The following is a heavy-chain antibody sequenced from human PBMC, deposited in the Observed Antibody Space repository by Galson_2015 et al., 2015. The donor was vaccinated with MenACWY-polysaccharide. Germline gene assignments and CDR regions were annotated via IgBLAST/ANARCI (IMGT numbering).Heavy chain of an antibody. CDR3: AKDLRVGATAGSELDF. Sequence: SLRLSCAASGFTFSSYGMSWVRQAPGKGLEWVSSISESGGSTFYADSVKGRFTISRDNSKNTLSLQVNGLRAEDTAKYYCAKDLRVGATAGSELDFWGQGTLVTVSS. J-gene: IGHJ4*02. CDR2: ISESGGST. CDR1: GFTFSSYG. V-gene: IGHV3-23*01. D-gene: IGHD1-26*01.